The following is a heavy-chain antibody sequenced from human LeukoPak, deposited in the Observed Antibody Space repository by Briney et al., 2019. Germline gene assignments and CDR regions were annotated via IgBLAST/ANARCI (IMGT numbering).Heavy chain of an antibody. CDR2: ISSSSSTK. J-gene: IGHJ4*02. CDR1: GFTFSSYS. D-gene: IGHD6-6*01. Sequence: PGGSLRLSCAASGFTFSSYSMNWVRQAPGKGLEWVSYISSSSSTKYYADSVKGRFTISRDNAKNSPSLQMNSLRAEDTAVYYCARDTGGGYSSSSNYYSDYWGQGTLVTVSS. V-gene: IGHV3-48*01. CDR3: ARDTGGGYSSSSNYYSDY.